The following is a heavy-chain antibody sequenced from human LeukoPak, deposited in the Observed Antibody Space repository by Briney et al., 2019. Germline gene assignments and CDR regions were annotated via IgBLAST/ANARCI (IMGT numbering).Heavy chain of an antibody. J-gene: IGHJ6*02. CDR2: ISWNSGNK. CDR1: GFKFDDYA. D-gene: IGHD6-19*01. V-gene: IGHV3-9*01. Sequence: LSCAATGFKFDDYAMHWVRHAPGKGLEWVSGISWNSGNKAYADSVKGRFTISRDNAKNSLYLQMNSLRAEDTALYYCAKGKQLGLNYAMDVWGQGTTVTVSS. CDR3: AKGKQLGLNYAMDV.